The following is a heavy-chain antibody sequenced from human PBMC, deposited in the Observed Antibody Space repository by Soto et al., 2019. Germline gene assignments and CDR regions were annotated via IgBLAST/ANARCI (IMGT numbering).Heavy chain of an antibody. CDR2: IIPIFGTA. D-gene: IGHD2-2*01. Sequence: QVQLVQSGAEVKKPGSSVKVSCKASGGTFSSYAIRWVRQAPGQGLEWMGGIIPIFGTANYAQKFQVRVTITADESTSTAYMELSSLRSDDTAVYYCARHVPAAGYYYGMDVWGQGTTVPVSS. CDR1: GGTFSSYA. J-gene: IGHJ6*02. V-gene: IGHV1-69*12. CDR3: ARHVPAAGYYYGMDV.